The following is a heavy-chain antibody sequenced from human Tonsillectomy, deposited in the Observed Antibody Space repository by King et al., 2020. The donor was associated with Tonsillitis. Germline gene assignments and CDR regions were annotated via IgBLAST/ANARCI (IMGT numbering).Heavy chain of an antibody. D-gene: IGHD5-12*01. CDR3: AKDALDIVGHGPI. CDR1: GFTFSSYA. Sequence: VQLQESGGGLVQPGGSLRLSCAASGFTFSSYAMSCVRQAPGKGLEWVSAISGSGGSTYYAASVKGRFTISRDNSKNTLYLQMNSLRAEDTAVYYCAKDALDIVGHGPIWGQGTTVTVSS. J-gene: IGHJ6*02. V-gene: IGHV3-23*01. CDR2: ISGSGGST.